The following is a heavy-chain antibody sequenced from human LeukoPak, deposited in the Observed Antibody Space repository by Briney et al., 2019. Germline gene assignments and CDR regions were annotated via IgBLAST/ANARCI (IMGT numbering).Heavy chain of an antibody. V-gene: IGHV1-18*01. Sequence: ASVKVSCKASGYTFSSYGISWVRQAPGQGLEWMGWISTYNGDTHYAQKFQGRVTMTTDTSTSTAYMELRSLRSDDTAMYYCARRGGKNYGDYLLYYYYMDVWGKGTTVTVSS. CDR2: ISTYNGDT. D-gene: IGHD4-17*01. J-gene: IGHJ6*03. CDR1: GYTFSSYG. CDR3: ARRGGKNYGDYLLYYYYMDV.